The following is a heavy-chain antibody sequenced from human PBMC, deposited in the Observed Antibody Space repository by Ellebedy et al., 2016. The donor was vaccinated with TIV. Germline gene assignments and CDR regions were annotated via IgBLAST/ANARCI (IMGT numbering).Heavy chain of an antibody. Sequence: ESLKISCAASGFTFSSYWMSWIRQPPGKGLEWIGYIYYSGSTNYNPSLKSRVTISVDTSKNQFSLKLSSVTAADTAVYYCARDATSYYYGSGSGLDYWGQGTLVTVSS. V-gene: IGHV4-59*01. CDR2: IYYSGST. CDR3: ARDATSYYYGSGSGLDY. D-gene: IGHD3-10*01. CDR1: GFTFSSYW. J-gene: IGHJ4*02.